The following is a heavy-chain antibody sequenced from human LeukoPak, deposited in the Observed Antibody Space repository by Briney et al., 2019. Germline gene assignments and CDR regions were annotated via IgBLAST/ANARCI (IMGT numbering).Heavy chain of an antibody. V-gene: IGHV3-15*04. CDR1: GFTFSNAW. CDR3: TTNLAAILVGGTPSDAFDI. D-gene: IGHD2-21*01. CDR2: LESKADDGTV. J-gene: IGHJ3*02. Sequence: KPGGSLRLSCTASGFTFSNAWMHWVRQAPGKGLEWVGRLESKADDGTVDYAAFVKARFTISRDDSKNTLYLQMNSLRTEDTAVYYCTTNLAAILVGGTPSDAFDIWGQGTMVTVSS.